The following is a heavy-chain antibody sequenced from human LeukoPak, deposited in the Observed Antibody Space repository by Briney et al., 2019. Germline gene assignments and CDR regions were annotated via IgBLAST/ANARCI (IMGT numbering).Heavy chain of an antibody. V-gene: IGHV3-23*01. CDR3: WGSGSLWGDYYYYMDV. D-gene: IGHD3-10*01. CDR1: GFTFSNYA. Sequence: GGSLRLSCAASGFTFSNYAMSWVRQAPGKGLEWVSSINGRGGSTYYADSVKGRFTISRDNSKNSLYLQMNSLRAEDTALYYCWGSGSLWGDYYYYMDVWGKGTTVTISS. CDR2: INGRGGST. J-gene: IGHJ6*03.